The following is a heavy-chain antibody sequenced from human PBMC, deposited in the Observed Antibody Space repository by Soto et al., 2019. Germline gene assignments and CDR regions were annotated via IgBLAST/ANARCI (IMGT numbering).Heavy chain of an antibody. CDR3: ARLRNWYRNYYGMDV. V-gene: IGHV3-48*02. J-gene: IGHJ6*02. Sequence: EVQLVESGGGLVQLGGSLRLSCAASGFTFSSYSMNWVRQAPGKGLEWVSYISSSSSTIYYADSVKGRFTISRDNAKNTLYVQMNSLRDEDTAVYYCARLRNWYRNYYGMDVWGQGTTVTVSS. D-gene: IGHD6-13*01. CDR1: GFTFSSYS. CDR2: ISSSSSTI.